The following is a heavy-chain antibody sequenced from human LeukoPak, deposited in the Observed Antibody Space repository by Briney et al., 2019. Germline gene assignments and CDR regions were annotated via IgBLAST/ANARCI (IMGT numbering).Heavy chain of an antibody. D-gene: IGHD1-7*01. CDR2: INTDGSST. V-gene: IGHV3-74*01. CDR3: AKDERNWNYNLASQTYD. J-gene: IGHJ4*02. CDR1: GFTFSSYW. Sequence: GGSLRLSCAASGFTFSSYWMHWVRQAPGKGLVWVSRINTDGSSTSYADSVKGRFTVSRDNSKNTLYLQMSSLRAEDTAVYYCAKDERNWNYNLASQTYDWGQGTLVTVSS.